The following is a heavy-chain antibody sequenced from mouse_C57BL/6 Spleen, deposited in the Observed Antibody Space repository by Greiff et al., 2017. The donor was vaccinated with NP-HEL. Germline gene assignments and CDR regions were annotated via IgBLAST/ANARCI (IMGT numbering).Heavy chain of an antibody. CDR3: ASTGVAPYYAMDY. CDR1: GYTFTSYW. CDR2: IHPNSGST. D-gene: IGHD1-1*01. J-gene: IGHJ4*01. Sequence: QVQLQQPGAELVKPGASVKLSCKASGYTFTSYWMHWVKQRPGQGLEWIGMIHPNSGSTNYNEKFKSKATLTVDKSSSTAYMQLSSLTSEDSAVYYCASTGVAPYYAMDYWGQGTSVTVSS. V-gene: IGHV1-64*01.